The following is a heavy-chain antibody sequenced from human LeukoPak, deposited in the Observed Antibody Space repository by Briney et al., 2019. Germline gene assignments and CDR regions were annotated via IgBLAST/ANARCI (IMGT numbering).Heavy chain of an antibody. CDR1: EFTFSSYA. Sequence: GGSLRLSCAASEFTFSSYAMNWVRQAPGKGLEWVSPISGSGGSTYYADSVKGRFTISRDNSKNILYLQMNSLRAEDTALYYCAKSYSGSYDNYFDYWGQGTLVIVSS. CDR2: ISGSGGST. J-gene: IGHJ4*02. V-gene: IGHV3-23*01. D-gene: IGHD1-26*01. CDR3: AKSYSGSYDNYFDY.